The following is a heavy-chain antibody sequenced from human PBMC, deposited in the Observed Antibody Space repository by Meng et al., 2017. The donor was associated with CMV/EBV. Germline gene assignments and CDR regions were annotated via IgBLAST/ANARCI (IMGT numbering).Heavy chain of an antibody. Sequence: GRVVGGWGRLVQPRRSLRLSWAASRFTVSTNYMSWVRQAPGKGLEWVSVIYSGGSTYYADSVKGRFTISRDNSKNTLYLQMNSLRAEDTAVYYCARGNIVGDYWGQGTLVTVSS. D-gene: IGHD2-21*01. J-gene: IGHJ4*02. CDR1: RFTVSTNY. V-gene: IGHV3-66*01. CDR3: ARGNIVGDY. CDR2: IYSGGST.